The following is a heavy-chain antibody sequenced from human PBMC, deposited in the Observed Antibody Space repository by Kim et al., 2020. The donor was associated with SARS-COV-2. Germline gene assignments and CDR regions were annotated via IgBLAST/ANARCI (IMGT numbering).Heavy chain of an antibody. CDR1: GFTFSTSA. J-gene: IGHJ4*02. Sequence: GGSLRLSCAASGFTFSTSAINWVRQAPGKGLEWLSYISSSGSTIYYADSVKGRFTISRDNPRNSLYLQMSSVRAEDTAVYYCATRMCGNTRVWGQGTLITVSS. V-gene: IGHV3-48*03. D-gene: IGHD1-26*01. CDR3: ATRMCGNTRV. CDR2: ISSSGSTI.